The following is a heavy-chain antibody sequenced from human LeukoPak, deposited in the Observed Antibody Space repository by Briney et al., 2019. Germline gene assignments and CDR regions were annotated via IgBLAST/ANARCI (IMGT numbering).Heavy chain of an antibody. CDR1: GFTVSSNY. CDR2: IYSGGST. V-gene: IGHV3-66*01. Sequence: GGSLRLSCAASGFTVSSNYMSWVRQAPGKGLEWVSVIYSGGSTYYADSVKGRFTISRDNSKNTLYLQMNSLRAEDTAVYYCAQHYDSSGYYYEAFDYWGQGTLVTVSS. J-gene: IGHJ4*02. D-gene: IGHD3-22*01. CDR3: AQHYDSSGYYYEAFDY.